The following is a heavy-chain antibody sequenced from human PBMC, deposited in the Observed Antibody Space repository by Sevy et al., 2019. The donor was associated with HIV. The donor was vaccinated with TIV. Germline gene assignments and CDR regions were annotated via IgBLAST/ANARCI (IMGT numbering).Heavy chain of an antibody. CDR3: ARFEYGDYVSHFEY. CDR2: IYYSGTT. Sequence: LTCTVSGGSINSDSYYWGWIRQPPGKGLEWIGNIYYSGTTYYNPSLKSRVTISVDTSKNQFSLKLSSVTAADTAVYYCARFEYGDYVSHFEYWGQGTLVTVSS. D-gene: IGHD2-21*02. J-gene: IGHJ4*02. CDR1: GGSINSDSYY. V-gene: IGHV4-39*01.